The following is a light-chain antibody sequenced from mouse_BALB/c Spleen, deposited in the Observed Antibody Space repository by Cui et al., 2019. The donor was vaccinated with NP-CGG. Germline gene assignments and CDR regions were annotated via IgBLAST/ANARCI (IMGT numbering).Light chain of an antibody. CDR1: TGAVTTSNY. Sequence: QDVVTPVFAITTSTGETVTLTCRSNTGAVTTSNYANWVQEKPDHLFTGLIGGTNNRAPGVPARFSGSLIGDKAALTITGEQTEDEAIYFCALWYSNHWVFGGGTKLTVL. V-gene: IGLV1*01. CDR3: ALWYSNHWV. CDR2: GTN. J-gene: IGLJ1*01.